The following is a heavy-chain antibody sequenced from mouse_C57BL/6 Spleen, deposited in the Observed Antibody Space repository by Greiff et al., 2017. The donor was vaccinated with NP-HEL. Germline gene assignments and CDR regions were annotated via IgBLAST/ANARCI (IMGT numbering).Heavy chain of an antibody. CDR2: INPGSGGT. J-gene: IGHJ4*01. Sequence: QVQLKQSGAELVRPGTSVKVSCKASGYAFTNYLIEWVKQRPGQGLEWIGVINPGSGGTNYNEKFKGKATLTADKSSSTAYMQLSSLTSEDSAVYFCARGGNYGNSYAMDYWGQGTSVTVSS. CDR3: ARGGNYGNSYAMDY. CDR1: GYAFTNYL. V-gene: IGHV1-54*01. D-gene: IGHD2-1*01.